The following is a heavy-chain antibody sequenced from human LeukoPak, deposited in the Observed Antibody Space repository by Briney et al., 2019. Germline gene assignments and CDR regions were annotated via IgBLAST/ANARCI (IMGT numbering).Heavy chain of an antibody. CDR3: AKRRGYSYAADDVFDI. V-gene: IGHV3-23*01. Sequence: PGGSLRLSCAASGFTFSRNAMSWVRQPPGKGLEWVSVISGSVGSTYTADSVKGHFTISRDNSRNTLYLHMNSLRAEDTAVYFCAKRRGYSYAADDVFDIWGQGTVVIVSS. CDR1: GFTFSRNA. CDR2: ISGSVGST. D-gene: IGHD5-18*01. J-gene: IGHJ3*02.